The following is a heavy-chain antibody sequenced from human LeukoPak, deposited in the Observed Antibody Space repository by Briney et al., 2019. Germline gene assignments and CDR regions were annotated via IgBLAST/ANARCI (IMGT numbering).Heavy chain of an antibody. CDR3: ARRIYSSSSDYFDY. CDR1: GFTFSSYG. Sequence: GGSLRLSCAASGFTFSSYGMHWVRQVPGKGLEWVANIKQDGSEKYYVDSVKGRFTISRDNAKNSLYLQMNSLRAEDTAVYYCARRIYSSSSDYFDYWGQGTLVTVSS. CDR2: IKQDGSEK. D-gene: IGHD6-6*01. J-gene: IGHJ4*02. V-gene: IGHV3-7*01.